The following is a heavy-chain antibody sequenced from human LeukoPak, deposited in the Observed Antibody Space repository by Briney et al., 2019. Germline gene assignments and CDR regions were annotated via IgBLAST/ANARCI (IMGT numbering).Heavy chain of an antibody. J-gene: IGHJ4*02. V-gene: IGHV3-74*01. Sequence: GGSLRLSCAASGFTLSSYWMHWVRQAPGKGLVWVSRINSDGSSANYADSVKGRFTISRDNANNTLYLQVNSLRVEDTAVYYCARADLVGGRSGGSYFDYWGQGTLVTVSS. D-gene: IGHD1-26*01. CDR2: INSDGSSA. CDR3: ARADLVGGRSGGSYFDY. CDR1: GFTLSSYW.